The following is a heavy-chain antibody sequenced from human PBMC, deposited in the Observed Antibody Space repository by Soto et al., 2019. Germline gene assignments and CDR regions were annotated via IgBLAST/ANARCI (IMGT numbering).Heavy chain of an antibody. J-gene: IGHJ4*02. CDR2: ISYTGST. D-gene: IGHD1-1*01. V-gene: IGHV4-61*01. CDR1: GGSVNSGTYY. Sequence: QVQLQESGPGLVKPSETLSLTCTVSGGSVNSGTYYWSWIRQPPGKGLEWIGYISYTGSTNYNPSLKRRVXXXVXXSKTQFSLKLSSVTAADTAVYYCTRSLGQLRPFDYWGQGTLVTVSS. CDR3: TRSLGQLRPFDY.